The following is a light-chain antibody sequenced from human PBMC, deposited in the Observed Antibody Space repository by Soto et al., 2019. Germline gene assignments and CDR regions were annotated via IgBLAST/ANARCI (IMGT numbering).Light chain of an antibody. J-gene: IGLJ1*01. V-gene: IGLV2-8*01. CDR2: EVT. CDR1: SSDFGGYNY. Sequence: QSALTQPPSASGSPGQSVTISCTGTSSDFGGYNYVSWYQQHPGKAPKLIIYEVTKRPSGVPDRFSGSKSGNMASLTVSGLQAEDEADYYCSSYAGSNSYVFGTGTKLTVL. CDR3: SSYAGSNSYV.